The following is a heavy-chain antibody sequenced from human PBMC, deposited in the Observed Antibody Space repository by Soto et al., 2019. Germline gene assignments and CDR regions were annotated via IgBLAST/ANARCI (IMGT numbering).Heavy chain of an antibody. CDR2: ISSSGGSGGST. Sequence: GGSLRLSCAASGFTFSSYAMNWVRQAPGKGLEWVSDISSSGGSGGSTHYAESVKGRFTISRDNSKNTLYLQMNSLRAEDTAVYYCAKDWRMDVWGQGTTVTVSS. CDR1: GFTFSSYA. CDR3: AKDWRMDV. V-gene: IGHV3-23*01. J-gene: IGHJ6*02.